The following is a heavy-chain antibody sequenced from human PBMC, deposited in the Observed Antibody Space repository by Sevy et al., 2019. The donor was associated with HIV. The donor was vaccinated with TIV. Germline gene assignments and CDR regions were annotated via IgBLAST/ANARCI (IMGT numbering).Heavy chain of an antibody. J-gene: IGHJ4*02. D-gene: IGHD2-15*01. CDR2: IRSKAYAETT. CDR3: TRGCSGGRCYSRF. CDR1: GFTFGDYA. V-gene: IGHV3-49*03. Sequence: GGSLRLSCTASGFTFGDYAMSWFRQAPGKGLEWVSFIRSKAYAETTEYAASVKGRFTISRDDSKSIAYLQMNSLKTEDTAVYYRTRGCSGGRCYSRFWGQGTLVTVS.